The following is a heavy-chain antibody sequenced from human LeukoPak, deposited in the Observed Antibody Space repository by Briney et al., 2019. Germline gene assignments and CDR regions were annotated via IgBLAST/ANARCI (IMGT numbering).Heavy chain of an antibody. CDR2: IYYSGST. CDR1: GGSISSYY. D-gene: IGHD4-23*01. Sequence: SSETLSLTCTVSGGSISSYYWSWIRQPPGKGLEWIGYIYYSGSTNYNPSLKSRVTISVDTSKNQFSLKLSSVTAADTAVYYCARLTQITAWYIHYWGQGTLVTVSS. CDR3: ARLTQITAWYIHY. J-gene: IGHJ4*02. V-gene: IGHV4-59*01.